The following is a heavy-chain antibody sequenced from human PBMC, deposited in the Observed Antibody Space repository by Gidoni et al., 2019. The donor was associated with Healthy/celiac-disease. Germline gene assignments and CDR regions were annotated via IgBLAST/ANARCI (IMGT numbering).Heavy chain of an antibody. CDR1: GGPISSGGYY. Sequence: QVQLQESGPGLVKTSQTLSLTRTVSGGPISSGGYYWSWIRQHPGKGLEWIGYIYYSGSTYYNPSLKSRVTISVDTSKNQFSLKLSSLTAADTAVYYCARVPRGLQTQSDAFDIWGQGTMVTVSS. V-gene: IGHV4-31*03. CDR3: ARVPRGLQTQSDAFDI. J-gene: IGHJ3*02. D-gene: IGHD1-26*01. CDR2: IYYSGST.